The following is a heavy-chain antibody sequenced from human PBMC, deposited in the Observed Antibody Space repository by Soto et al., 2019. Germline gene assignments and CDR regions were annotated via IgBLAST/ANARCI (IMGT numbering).Heavy chain of an antibody. CDR2: IKQDGSEK. CDR3: ARDNGGGDY. D-gene: IGHD3-10*01. Sequence: EVQLVESGGGLVQPGGSLRLSCATSGFTFSSYWMSWVRQAPGKGLEWVASIKQDGSEKYYVDSVEGRFSISRDNAKNSLYLQMNSLRADDTAVYYCARDNGGGDYWGQGTLVTVSS. CDR1: GFTFSSYW. J-gene: IGHJ4*02. V-gene: IGHV3-7*03.